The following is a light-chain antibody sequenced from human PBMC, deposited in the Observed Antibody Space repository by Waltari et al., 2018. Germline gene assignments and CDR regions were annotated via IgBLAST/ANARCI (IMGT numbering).Light chain of an antibody. Sequence: ETVMTQSPATLSMSPGERATLSCRASQGIHDNLAWYQQKPGQAPSLLIYRASTRATGIPALFSGSGSGTDFTLTITSLQSEDSALYYCQQYNRWPPLTFGGGTKVEI. V-gene: IGKV3-15*01. CDR3: QQYNRWPPLT. CDR1: QGIHDN. J-gene: IGKJ4*01. CDR2: RAS.